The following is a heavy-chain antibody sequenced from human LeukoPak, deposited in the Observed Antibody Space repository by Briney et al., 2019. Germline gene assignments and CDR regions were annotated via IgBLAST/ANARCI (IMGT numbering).Heavy chain of an antibody. J-gene: IGHJ4*02. V-gene: IGHV3-30*02. CDR2: IRYDGSNK. CDR1: GFTFSSYG. CDR3: AKGGTVGRGPYSSSWFLDY. D-gene: IGHD6-13*01. Sequence: PGGSLRLSCAASGFTFSSYGMHWVRQAPGKGLEWVAFIRYDGSNKYYADSVKGRFTISRDNSKNTLYLQMNSLRAEDTAVYYCAKGGTVGRGPYSSSWFLDYWGQGTLVTVSS.